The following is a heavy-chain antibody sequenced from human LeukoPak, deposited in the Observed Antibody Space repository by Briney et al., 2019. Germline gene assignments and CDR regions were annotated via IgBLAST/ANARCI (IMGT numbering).Heavy chain of an antibody. CDR1: GFTFATYW. Sequence: GESLRLSCAASGFTFATYWMSWVRQFPGKGLEWVANINQDGTEKYYVDSVKGRFTISRDNAENSLYLQMNSLRAEDTAVYYCARDGVYYDSSDDAFDIWGQGTMVTVSS. J-gene: IGHJ3*02. D-gene: IGHD3-22*01. V-gene: IGHV3-7*01. CDR2: INQDGTEK. CDR3: ARDGVYYDSSDDAFDI.